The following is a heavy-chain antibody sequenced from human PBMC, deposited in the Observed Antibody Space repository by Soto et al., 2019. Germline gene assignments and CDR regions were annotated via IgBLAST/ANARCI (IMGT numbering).Heavy chain of an antibody. V-gene: IGHV1-3*01. D-gene: IGHD6-19*01. Sequence: VHLVQSGAEVKKPGASVKVSCKASGNTFPSYIMHWVRRAPGQRLEWMGWIFGGNGNTKYSQKFKGRVTITRDTSASTVYMELSSLTSEDTAVYYCARGLGVAVNTPFGYWGQGTLVTVSS. CDR2: IFGGNGNT. CDR3: ARGLGVAVNTPFGY. J-gene: IGHJ4*02. CDR1: GNTFPSYI.